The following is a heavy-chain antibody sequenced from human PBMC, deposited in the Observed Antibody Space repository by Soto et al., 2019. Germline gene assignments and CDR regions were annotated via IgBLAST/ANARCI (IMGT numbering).Heavy chain of an antibody. V-gene: IGHV3-23*01. Sequence: GGSLRLSCAASGFTFSSYAMTWVRQAPWKRLEWVSTIIDTGITTYYADSVKGRFTISRDNSKNTLYLQMNSLRAADTAVYYCAREKTNSFHYRGQGTLVTVSS. CDR2: IIDTGITT. J-gene: IGHJ4*02. CDR1: GFTFSSYA. D-gene: IGHD1-1*01. CDR3: AREKTNSFHY.